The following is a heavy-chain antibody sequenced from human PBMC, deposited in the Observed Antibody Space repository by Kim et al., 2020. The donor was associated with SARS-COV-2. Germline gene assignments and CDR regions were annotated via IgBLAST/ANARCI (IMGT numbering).Heavy chain of an antibody. CDR3: ARDRDGSYWRGYYYYYGMDV. Sequence: GGSLRLSCAASGFTFSSYSMNWVRQAPGKGLEWVSYISSSSSTIYYADSVKGRFTISRDNAKNSLYLQMNSLRAEDTAVYYCARDRDGSYWRGYYYYYGMDVWRQGTTVTVAS. D-gene: IGHD1-26*01. CDR2: ISSSSSTI. CDR1: GFTFSSYS. V-gene: IGHV3-48*04. J-gene: IGHJ6*02.